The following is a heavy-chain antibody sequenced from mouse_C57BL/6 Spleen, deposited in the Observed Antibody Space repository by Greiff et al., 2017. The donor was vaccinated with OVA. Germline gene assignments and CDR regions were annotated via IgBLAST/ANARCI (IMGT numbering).Heavy chain of an antibody. CDR2: INPNNGGT. CDR3: ARPTTVVYYFDY. CDR1: GYTFTDYN. V-gene: IGHV1-22*01. J-gene: IGHJ2*01. D-gene: IGHD1-1*01. Sequence: EVKLQESGPELVKPGASVKMSCKASGYTFTDYNMHWVKQSHGKSLEWIGYINPNNGGTSYNQKFKGKATLTVNKSSSTAYMELRSLTSEDSAVYYCARPTTVVYYFDYWGQGTTLTVSS.